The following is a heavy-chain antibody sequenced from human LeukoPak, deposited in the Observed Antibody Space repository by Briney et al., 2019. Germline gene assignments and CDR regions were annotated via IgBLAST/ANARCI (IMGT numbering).Heavy chain of an antibody. CDR3: ARAYTSWSFDY. Sequence: PSETLSLTCTVAGASISSHYWSWIRQPPGKGLEWIGYISYSGNSDYNPSLKSRVTISVDTSKNQLSLKLSSVTAADTAVYYCARAYTSWSFDYWGQGTLVTVSS. CDR1: GASISSHY. CDR2: ISYSGNS. D-gene: IGHD2-2*02. J-gene: IGHJ4*02. V-gene: IGHV4-59*11.